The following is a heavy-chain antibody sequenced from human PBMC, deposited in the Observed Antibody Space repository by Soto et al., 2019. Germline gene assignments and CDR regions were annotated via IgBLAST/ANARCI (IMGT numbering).Heavy chain of an antibody. Sequence: GASVKVSCKASGGTFSSYTISWVRQAPGQGLEWMGRIIPILGIANYAQKFQGRVTITADKSTSTAYMELSSLRSEDTAVYYCASKEYYDILTGYSYSDYYYYMDVWGKGTTVTVSS. D-gene: IGHD3-9*01. CDR1: GGTFSSYT. V-gene: IGHV1-69*02. CDR2: IIPILGIA. CDR3: ASKEYYDILTGYSYSDYYYYMDV. J-gene: IGHJ6*03.